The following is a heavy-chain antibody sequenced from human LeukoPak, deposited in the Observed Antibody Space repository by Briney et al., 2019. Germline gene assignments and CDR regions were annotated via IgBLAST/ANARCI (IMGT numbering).Heavy chain of an antibody. CDR1: GFSFNSYW. CDR3: AGASSNGVAIDATSFDL. V-gene: IGHV3-74*01. CDR2: ITSDGTDT. D-gene: IGHD2-15*01. Sequence: GGSLRLSCAASGFSFNSYWMHWVRQVPGKGPVWVSRITSDGTDTSYADSVKGRFSISRDNAKNSLYLQMNSLRGEDTAVYYCAGASSNGVAIDATSFDLWGQGTRVIVSS. J-gene: IGHJ4*02.